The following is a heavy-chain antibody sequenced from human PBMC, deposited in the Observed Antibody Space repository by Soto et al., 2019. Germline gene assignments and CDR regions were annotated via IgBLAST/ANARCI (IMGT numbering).Heavy chain of an antibody. CDR3: ARIDSGVRYFDWLLPYFDY. CDR2: IFSNDEK. D-gene: IGHD3-9*01. V-gene: IGHV2-26*01. J-gene: IGHJ4*02. Sequence: QVTLKESGPVLVKPTETLTLTCTVSGFSLSNARMGVSWIRQPPGKALEWLAHIFSNDEKSYSTSLKSRLTISKDTSKSQVVLTMTNMDPVDTATYYCARIDSGVRYFDWLLPYFDYWGQGTLVTVSS. CDR1: GFSLSNARMG.